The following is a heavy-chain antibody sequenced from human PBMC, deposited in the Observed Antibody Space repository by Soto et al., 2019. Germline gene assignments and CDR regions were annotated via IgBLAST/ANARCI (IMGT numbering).Heavy chain of an antibody. CDR3: ARDGRWVAAAGTDAFDI. V-gene: IGHV1-2*04. J-gene: IGHJ3*02. CDR2: INPNSGGT. CDR1: GYTFTGYY. Sequence: ASVKVSCKASGYTFTGYYMHWVRQAPGQGLEWMGWINPNSGGTNYAQKFQGWVTMTRDTSISTAYMELSRLRSDDTAVYYCARDGRWVAAAGTDAFDIWGQGTMVTVSS. D-gene: IGHD6-13*01.